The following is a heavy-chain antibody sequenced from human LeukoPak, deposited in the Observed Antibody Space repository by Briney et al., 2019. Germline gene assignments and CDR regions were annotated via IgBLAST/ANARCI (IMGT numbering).Heavy chain of an antibody. CDR2: INCSGGST. Sequence: GASVKVSCKASGYTFTSYYMHWVRQAPGQGLEWMGLINCSGGSTTYAQKFQGRVTMTRDTSTSTVYMEVSSPRSEDTAVYYCARDMRGVTTLPAAFEYWGQGTLVTVSS. CDR1: GYTFTSYY. J-gene: IGHJ4*02. CDR3: ARDMRGVTTLPAAFEY. D-gene: IGHD4-17*01. V-gene: IGHV1-46*01.